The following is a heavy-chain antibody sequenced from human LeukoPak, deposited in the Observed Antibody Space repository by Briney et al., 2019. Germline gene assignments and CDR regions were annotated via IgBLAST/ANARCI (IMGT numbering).Heavy chain of an antibody. V-gene: IGHV4-39*07. CDR2: IYYSGST. J-gene: IGHJ5*02. Sequence: SEILSLTCTVSGGSVSNSSYYWGWIRQPPGKGLEWIGTIYYSGSTYYNPSLKSRVTISVDSSKNQFSLRLSSVTAADTAVYYCARESLTWLQSRTSWFDPWGQGTLVTVSS. CDR1: GGSVSNSSYY. D-gene: IGHD5-24*01. CDR3: ARESLTWLQSRTSWFDP.